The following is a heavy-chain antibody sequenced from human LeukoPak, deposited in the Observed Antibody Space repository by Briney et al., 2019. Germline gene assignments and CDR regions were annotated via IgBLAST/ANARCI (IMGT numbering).Heavy chain of an antibody. Sequence: GASVKVSCKASGGTFTSYAISWVRHAPGQGLEWMGGIIPIFGTANYAQKFQGRVTITADESTSTAYMELSSLRSEDTAVYYCASLYYYDSSGLGWWGQGTLVTVSS. CDR2: IIPIFGTA. CDR3: ASLYYYDSSGLGW. J-gene: IGHJ4*02. D-gene: IGHD3-22*01. V-gene: IGHV1-69*13. CDR1: GGTFTSYA.